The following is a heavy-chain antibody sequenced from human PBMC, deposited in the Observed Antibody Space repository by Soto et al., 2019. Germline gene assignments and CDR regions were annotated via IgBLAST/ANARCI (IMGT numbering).Heavy chain of an antibody. CDR1: GGSISSGGYY. Sequence: SETLSLTCTVSGGSISSGGYYWSWIRQHPGKGLEWIGHIYDGGTTYSSPSLKGRVTISADTSETQFSLKLNSVSAADTAVYYCARGPSGDKVDYWGQGIQVTVSS. V-gene: IGHV4-30-4*08. J-gene: IGHJ4*02. CDR2: IYDGGTT. D-gene: IGHD7-27*01. CDR3: ARGPSGDKVDY.